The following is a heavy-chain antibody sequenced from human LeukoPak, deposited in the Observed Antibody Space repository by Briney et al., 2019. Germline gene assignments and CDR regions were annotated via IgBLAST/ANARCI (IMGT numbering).Heavy chain of an antibody. CDR3: ATRDRASNWYFDL. Sequence: SETLSLTCTVSGGSISSYYWGWIRQPPGKGLEWIGYIYYSGSTNYNPSLKSRVTISVDTSKNQFSLKLSSVTAADTAVYYCATRDRASNWYFDLWGRGTLVTVSS. CDR1: GGSISSYY. D-gene: IGHD5-24*01. J-gene: IGHJ2*01. CDR2: IYYSGST. V-gene: IGHV4-59*01.